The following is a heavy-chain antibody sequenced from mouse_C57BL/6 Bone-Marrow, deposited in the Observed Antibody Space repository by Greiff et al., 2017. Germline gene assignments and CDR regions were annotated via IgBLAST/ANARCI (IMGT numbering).Heavy chain of an antibody. V-gene: IGHV1-81*01. CDR2: IYPSSGNT. Sequence: QVQLQQSGAELARPGASVKLSCKASGYTFTSYGISWVKQRTVQGLEWIGEIYPSSGNTYYNEKFKGKATLTADKSSSTAYMELRILTSEDSAVYFCARNYGSRFFAYWGQGTLVTVSA. CDR3: ARNYGSRFFAY. D-gene: IGHD1-1*01. CDR1: GYTFTSYG. J-gene: IGHJ3*01.